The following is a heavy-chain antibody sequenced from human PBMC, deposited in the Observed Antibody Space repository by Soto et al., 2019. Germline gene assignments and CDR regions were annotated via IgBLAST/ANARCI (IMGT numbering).Heavy chain of an antibody. CDR2: FYSGGKT. D-gene: IGHD3-9*01. Sequence: SETLSLTCTVSGASVGSRDHYWGWIRQPPGRGLEWIAHFYSGGKTYYNPSLQSRVTISEDSSRNHFSLKLTSVTAADTAVYYCARRYSDIWGTFDLWGQGTLLTVSS. J-gene: IGHJ4*02. V-gene: IGHV4-39*02. CDR3: ARRYSDIWGTFDL. CDR1: GASVGSRDHY.